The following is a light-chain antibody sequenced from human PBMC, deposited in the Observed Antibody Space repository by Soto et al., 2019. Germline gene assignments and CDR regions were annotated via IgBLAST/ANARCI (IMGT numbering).Light chain of an antibody. V-gene: IGKV1-8*01. Sequence: AIRMTQSPSSFSASTGDRVTATCRASQGFGVYLGCSQQKLGEAPKLLIYAASTLQSGVPSGFSASVSGTDFTLTISCLQSEDFATSYCQQYNSYSPWTFGPGTKVEI. CDR2: AAS. J-gene: IGKJ1*01. CDR1: QGFGVY. CDR3: QQYNSYSPWT.